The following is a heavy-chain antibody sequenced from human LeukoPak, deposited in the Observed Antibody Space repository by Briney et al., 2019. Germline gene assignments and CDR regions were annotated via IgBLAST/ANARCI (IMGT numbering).Heavy chain of an antibody. D-gene: IGHD6-13*01. CDR3: ASGVLAAAGTNYYYYMDV. V-gene: IGHV1-18*01. Sequence: GASVKVSCKASGYTFTIYGISWVRQAPGQGLEWMGWISTYNGNTNYAQKLQGRVTMTTDTSTSTAYMELRSLRSDDTAVYYCASGVLAAAGTNYYYYMDVWGKGTTVTVSS. J-gene: IGHJ6*03. CDR2: ISTYNGNT. CDR1: GYTFTIYG.